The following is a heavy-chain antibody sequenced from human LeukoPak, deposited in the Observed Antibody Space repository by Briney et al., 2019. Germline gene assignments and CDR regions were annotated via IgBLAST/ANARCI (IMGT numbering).Heavy chain of an antibody. Sequence: TGGSLRLSCAASGFTVSSNYMSWVRQAPGKGLEWVSVISDTGGTTYYADSVKGRFTISRDNSKNTLSLQMNSLRAEDTAVYYCAKGKSSGYLHCFDPWGQGTLVTVSS. CDR1: GFTVSSNY. J-gene: IGHJ5*02. V-gene: IGHV3-23*01. D-gene: IGHD3-22*01. CDR2: ISDTGGTT. CDR3: AKGKSSGYLHCFDP.